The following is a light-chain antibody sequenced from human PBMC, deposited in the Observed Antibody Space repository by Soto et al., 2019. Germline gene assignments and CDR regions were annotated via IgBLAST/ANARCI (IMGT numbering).Light chain of an antibody. V-gene: IGKV1-5*01. CDR2: DGS. Sequence: DIQMTQSPSTLSASVGDRVTITCRASQSVSYWLAWYQQKPGKAPNLLIYDGSTLASGVPSRFSGSGSGTEFTLTISSLQPDDFATYYCQHYNSYSEAFGQGTKVDIK. CDR3: QHYNSYSEA. J-gene: IGKJ1*01. CDR1: QSVSYW.